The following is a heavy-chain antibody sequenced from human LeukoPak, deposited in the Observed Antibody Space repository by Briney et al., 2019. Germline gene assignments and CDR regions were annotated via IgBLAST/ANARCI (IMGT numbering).Heavy chain of an antibody. V-gene: IGHV3-74*01. Sequence: GGSLRLSCAASGFTFSSYWMHWVRQAPGKGLVWVSRIYSDGSMTTYADSVKGRFAISRDDAMNTLYLQTNSPPAEDPAVYYCAREGGAAAGTKDFQHWGQGTLVTVSS. J-gene: IGHJ1*01. CDR3: AREGGAAAGTKDFQH. D-gene: IGHD6-13*01. CDR1: GFTFSSYW. CDR2: IYSDGSMT.